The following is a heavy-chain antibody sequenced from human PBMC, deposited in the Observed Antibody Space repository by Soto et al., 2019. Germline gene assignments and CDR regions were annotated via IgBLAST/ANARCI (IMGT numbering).Heavy chain of an antibody. J-gene: IGHJ6*02. D-gene: IGHD6-6*01. CDR1: GGTFSSYA. V-gene: IGHV1-69*06. CDR3: ARDEHSSSSRGYYYYGMDV. Sequence: SVKVSCKASGGTFSSYAISWVRQAPGQGLEWMGGIIPIFGTANYAQKFQGRVTITADKSTSTAYMELSSLRSEDTAVYYCARDEHSSSSRGYYYYGMDVWGQGTTVTVSS. CDR2: IIPIFGTA.